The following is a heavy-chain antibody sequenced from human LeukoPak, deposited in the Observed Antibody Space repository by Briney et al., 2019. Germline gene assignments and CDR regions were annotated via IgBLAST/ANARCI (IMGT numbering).Heavy chain of an antibody. J-gene: IGHJ4*02. D-gene: IGHD3-10*01. Sequence: PSETLSLTCAVSGGSISSGDYSWNWIRQPPGKGLEWIGYIYHSVSTYYNPSLKSRVTISIERSKNQFSLKLTSVTAADAALYFCARANGYYGSGIPYFDFWGRGTLVTASS. CDR1: GGSISSGDYS. CDR3: ARANGYYGSGIPYFDF. V-gene: IGHV4-30-2*01. CDR2: IYHSVST.